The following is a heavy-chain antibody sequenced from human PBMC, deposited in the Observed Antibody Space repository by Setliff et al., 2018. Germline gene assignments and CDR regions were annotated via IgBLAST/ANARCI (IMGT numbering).Heavy chain of an antibody. Sequence: GGSLRLSCAASGFTFSTSTMSWVRQAPGKGLEWVSTFGMSGTTYYADSVKGRFTISRDNSKSTLYLQIDSLRAEDTALYYCAKRGAVPGTTYHHFDNWGQGTLVTVSS. CDR1: GFTFSTST. D-gene: IGHD1-1*01. J-gene: IGHJ4*02. V-gene: IGHV3-23*01. CDR2: FGMSGTT. CDR3: AKRGAVPGTTYHHFDN.